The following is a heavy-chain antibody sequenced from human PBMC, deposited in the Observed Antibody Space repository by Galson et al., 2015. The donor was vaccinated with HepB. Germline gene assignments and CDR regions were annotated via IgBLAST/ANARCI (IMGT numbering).Heavy chain of an antibody. Sequence: SLRLSCATSGFTFSNAWMSWVRQAPGKGLEWVGLIKSKTDGGTTDFAAPVKGRFTISTHDSTNTLYLQLNSLKTEDTAVYFRTRALGLYTSGWTPGEFFDSWGQGTLVTVSS. V-gene: IGHV3-15*01. CDR1: GFTFSNAW. J-gene: IGHJ4*02. D-gene: IGHD6-19*01. CDR3: TRALGLYTSGWTPGEFFDS. CDR2: IKSKTDGGTT.